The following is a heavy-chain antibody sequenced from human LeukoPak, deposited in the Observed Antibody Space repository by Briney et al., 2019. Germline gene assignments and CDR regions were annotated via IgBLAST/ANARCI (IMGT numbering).Heavy chain of an antibody. CDR3: ARERVGVWGSYRPVGGDYDAFDI. V-gene: IGHV3-21*04. J-gene: IGHJ3*02. Sequence: PGGSLRLSCAASGFTFSSYSMNWVRQAPGKGLEWVSSISSSSSYIYYADSVKGRFTISRDNAKNSLYLQMNSLRAEDMDLYYCARERVGVWGSYRPVGGDYDAFDIWGQGTMVTVSS. D-gene: IGHD3-16*02. CDR2: ISSSSSYI. CDR1: GFTFSSYS.